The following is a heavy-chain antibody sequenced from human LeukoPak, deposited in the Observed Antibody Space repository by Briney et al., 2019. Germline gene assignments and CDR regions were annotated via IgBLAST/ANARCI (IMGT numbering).Heavy chain of an antibody. CDR3: ASKSGSYFPFDY. Sequence: GGSLRLSCAASGFTFSSYWMHWVRQDPRKGLVWVSRISGDGRNINYADSVRGRFTISRDNAKNTLYLQMNTLRVEDTAVYYCASKSGSYFPFDYWGQGTLVTVSS. J-gene: IGHJ4*02. CDR2: ISGDGRNI. D-gene: IGHD1-26*01. V-gene: IGHV3-74*01. CDR1: GFTFSSYW.